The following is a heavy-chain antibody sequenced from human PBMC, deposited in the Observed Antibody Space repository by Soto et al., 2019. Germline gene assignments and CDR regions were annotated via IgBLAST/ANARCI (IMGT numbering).Heavy chain of an antibody. Sequence: EVQLVESGGGLVQPGGSLRLSCAASGFTFSSYWMHWVRQTPGKGLVWVSRINSDGSSTSYADSVKGRFTISRDNAKNTLYLQMNSLRAEDTAVYYCAIRASYYDSSGYFDYWGQGTLVTVSS. CDR2: INSDGSST. D-gene: IGHD3-22*01. J-gene: IGHJ4*02. CDR3: AIRASYYDSSGYFDY. CDR1: GFTFSSYW. V-gene: IGHV3-74*01.